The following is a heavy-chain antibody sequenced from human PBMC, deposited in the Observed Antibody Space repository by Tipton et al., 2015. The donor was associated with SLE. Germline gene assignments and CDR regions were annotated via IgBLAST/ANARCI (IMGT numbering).Heavy chain of an antibody. CDR2: ISWNSGSI. V-gene: IGHV3-9*01. CDR3: ARDLWVGGTSWGMGV. J-gene: IGHJ6*02. Sequence: SLRLSCAASGFTFDDYAMHWVRQGPGKGLEWVSGISWNSGSIGYADSVKGRFTISRDNSKNTLYLQMNSLRAEDTAVYYCARDLWVGGTSWGMGVWGQGTTVIFSS. D-gene: IGHD3-10*01. CDR1: GFTFDDYA.